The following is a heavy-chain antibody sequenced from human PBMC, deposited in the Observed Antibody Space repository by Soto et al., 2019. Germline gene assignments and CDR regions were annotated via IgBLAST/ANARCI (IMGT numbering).Heavy chain of an antibody. D-gene: IGHD3-10*01. CDR3: ARGGGTGSLIDY. Sequence: QVQLQESGPGLVKPSQTLSLTCTVSGASISSGGYYWSWIRQHPGKGLEWIGYIYYSGSTYYNPSLVSRVTISLDTSKNQFSLKLTSVTAADTAVYYCARGGGTGSLIDYWGQGTLVTVSS. J-gene: IGHJ4*02. CDR1: GASISSGGYY. V-gene: IGHV4-31*03. CDR2: IYYSGST.